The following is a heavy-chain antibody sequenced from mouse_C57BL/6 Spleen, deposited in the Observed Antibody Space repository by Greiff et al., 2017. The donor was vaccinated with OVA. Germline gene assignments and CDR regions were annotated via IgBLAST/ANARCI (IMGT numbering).Heavy chain of an antibody. J-gene: IGHJ3*01. CDR2: IYPGSGNT. Sequence: VQLQQSGAELVRPGASVKLSCKASGYTFTDYYINWVKQRPGQGLEWIARIYPGSGNTYYNEKFKGKATLTAEKSSSTAYMQLSSLTSEDSAVYFCARLGDYDVFAYWGQGTLVTVSA. CDR1: GYTFTDYY. D-gene: IGHD2-4*01. V-gene: IGHV1-76*01. CDR3: ARLGDYDVFAY.